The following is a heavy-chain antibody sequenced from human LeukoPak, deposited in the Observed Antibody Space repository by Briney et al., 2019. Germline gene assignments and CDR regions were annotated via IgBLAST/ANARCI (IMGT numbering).Heavy chain of an antibody. D-gene: IGHD6-13*01. J-gene: IGHJ4*02. Sequence: PGGALRLSCAASGFTFSSYDMTWVRQAPGKGLEWVGRIKSKTDGGTTDYAAPVKGRFTISRDDSKNTLYLQMNSLKTEDTAVYYCTTADQYSSTWDWGQGTLVTVSS. CDR1: GFTFSSYD. CDR3: TTADQYSSTWD. V-gene: IGHV3-15*01. CDR2: IKSKTDGGTT.